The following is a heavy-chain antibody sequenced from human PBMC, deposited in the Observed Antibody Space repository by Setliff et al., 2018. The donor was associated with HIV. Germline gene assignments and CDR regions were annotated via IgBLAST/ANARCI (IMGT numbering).Heavy chain of an antibody. Sequence: PSETLSLTCGLNGVPFSDYYWNWIRQSPGKGLEWIVEVNHNGNINYNPSLQSRVTVSVDTSKPQFSLKMNSVTAADTAVYYCARESACSSTSCPKVLDYWGQGTLVTVSS. CDR3: ARESACSSTSCPKVLDY. D-gene: IGHD2-2*01. V-gene: IGHV4-34*01. CDR1: GVPFSDYY. J-gene: IGHJ4*02. CDR2: VNHNGNI.